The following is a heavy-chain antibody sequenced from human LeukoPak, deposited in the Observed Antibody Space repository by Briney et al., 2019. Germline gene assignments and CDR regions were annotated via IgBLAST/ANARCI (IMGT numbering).Heavy chain of an antibody. CDR2: FDPEDGET. Sequence: EASVKVSCKVSGYTLTELSMHWVRQAPGKGLEWMGGFDPEDGETIYAQKFQGRVTMTEDTSTDTAYMELSSLRSEDTAVYYCATRIAAAGRHYYYYGMDVWGQGTTVTVSS. J-gene: IGHJ6*02. CDR3: ATRIAAAGRHYYYYGMDV. CDR1: GYTLTELS. V-gene: IGHV1-24*01. D-gene: IGHD6-13*01.